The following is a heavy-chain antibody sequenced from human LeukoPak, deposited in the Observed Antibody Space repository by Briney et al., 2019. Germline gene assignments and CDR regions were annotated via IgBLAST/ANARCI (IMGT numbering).Heavy chain of an antibody. CDR3: AKGTRLRYYYDSSGSQDAFDI. D-gene: IGHD3-22*01. CDR2: ISGSGGST. Sequence: GGSLRLSCAASGFTFSSYGMHWVRQAPGKGLEWVSAISGSGGSTYYADSVKGRFTISRDNSKNTLYLQMNSLRAEDTAVYYCAKGTRLRYYYDSSGSQDAFDIWGQGTMVTVSS. V-gene: IGHV3-23*01. CDR1: GFTFSSYG. J-gene: IGHJ3*02.